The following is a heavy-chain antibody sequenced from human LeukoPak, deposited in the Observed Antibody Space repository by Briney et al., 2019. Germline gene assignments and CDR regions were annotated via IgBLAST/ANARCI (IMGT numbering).Heavy chain of an antibody. CDR2: IRGSGGGT. CDR1: GFPFSDYA. CDR3: AKGSGGREYYFDY. J-gene: IGHJ4*02. D-gene: IGHD2-15*01. V-gene: IGHV3-23*01. Sequence: GGSLRLSCAVSGFPFSDYAMSWVRQAPGEGLEWISIIRGSGGGTYYADSVKGRFTISRDNSKNTLYLQMNSLRAEDTAVYYCAKGSGGREYYFDYWGQGTLVTVSS.